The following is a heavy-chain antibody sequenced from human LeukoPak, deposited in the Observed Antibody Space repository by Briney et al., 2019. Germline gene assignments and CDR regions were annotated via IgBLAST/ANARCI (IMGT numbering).Heavy chain of an antibody. D-gene: IGHD3-10*01. Sequence: ASVKVSCKVSGYTLTELSMHWVRQAPGKGLEWMGGLDPEDGETIYAQKFQGRVTMTEDTSTDTAYMELSSLRSEDTAVYYCATRAQGDTFYYYYGMDVWGQGTTVTVSS. CDR1: GYTLTELS. CDR3: ATRAQGDTFYYYYGMDV. V-gene: IGHV1-24*01. J-gene: IGHJ6*02. CDR2: LDPEDGET.